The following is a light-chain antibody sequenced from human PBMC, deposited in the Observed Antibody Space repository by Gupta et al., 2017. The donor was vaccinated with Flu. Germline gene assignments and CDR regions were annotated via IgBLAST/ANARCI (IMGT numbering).Light chain of an antibody. CDR3: QQDSCYSYT. V-gene: IGKV1-5*03. J-gene: IGKJ2*01. CDR2: KAF. CDR1: QNINKW. Sequence: DMQMIQSTSILSASVGDRVTITCRASQNINKWLVWYQQKPGKAPSLLIYKAFTLETGVTSRFSGSGSGTDFTLTINSLQPDDFATYYCQQDSCYSYTFGQGTKLEIK.